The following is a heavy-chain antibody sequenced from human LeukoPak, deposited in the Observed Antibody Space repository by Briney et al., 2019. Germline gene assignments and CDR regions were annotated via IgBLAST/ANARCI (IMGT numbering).Heavy chain of an antibody. CDR2: ISSGSATI. Sequence: PGGSLRLSCEGSGFSLSAYNMNWVRQAPGKGLESVSYISSGSATIFYADSVKGRFTISRDNAKNSLYLQMYSLRAEDTAVYYCARLIVQWELSAFDIWGQGTMVTVSS. J-gene: IGHJ3*02. CDR1: GFSLSAYN. CDR3: ARLIVQWELSAFDI. V-gene: IGHV3-48*01. D-gene: IGHD1-26*01.